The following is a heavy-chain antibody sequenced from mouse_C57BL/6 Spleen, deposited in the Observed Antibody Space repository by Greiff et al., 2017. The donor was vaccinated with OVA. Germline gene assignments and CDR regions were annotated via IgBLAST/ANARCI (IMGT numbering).Heavy chain of an antibody. CDR2: IYWDDDK. CDR1: GFSLSTSGMG. J-gene: IGHJ4*01. D-gene: IGHD1-1*01. V-gene: IGHV8-12*01. CDR3: ARRGFITTVPGAMDY. Sequence: QVTLKVSGPGILQSSQTLSLTCSFSGFSLSTSGMGVSWIRQPSGKGLEWLAHIYWDDDKRYNPSLKSRLPISKDTSRNQVFLKITSVDTADTATYYGARRGFITTVPGAMDYWGQGTSVTVSS.